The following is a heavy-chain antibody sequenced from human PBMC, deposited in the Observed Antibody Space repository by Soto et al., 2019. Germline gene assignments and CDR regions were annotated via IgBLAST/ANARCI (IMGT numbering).Heavy chain of an antibody. J-gene: IGHJ4*02. D-gene: IGHD6-13*01. Sequence: AAVKVSCKASGYPFTSSGISGVRQAPGQGLEWMGWISAYNGNTKYAQKFQGRVTMTTDTSTSTAYMEVRSLRSDDTAVYYCARDAAAGLNDYWGQGTLVTVSS. CDR3: ARDAAAGLNDY. CDR1: GYPFTSSG. CDR2: ISAYNGNT. V-gene: IGHV1-18*01.